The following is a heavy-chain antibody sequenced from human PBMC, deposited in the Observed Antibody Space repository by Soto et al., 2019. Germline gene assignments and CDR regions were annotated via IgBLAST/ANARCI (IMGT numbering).Heavy chain of an antibody. Sequence: QVQLQESGPGLVKASETLSLTCTVSGDSISSYYWNWIRQPAGKGLEWIGRIDASGNSNYNPSLKSRVTMSVGTSKKQFSLKVTSVTAADTAVYYCARYSSNWFQTEGMDVWGQGTTVAVSS. CDR1: GDSISSYY. D-gene: IGHD6-13*01. CDR2: IDASGNS. J-gene: IGHJ6*02. CDR3: ARYSSNWFQTEGMDV. V-gene: IGHV4-4*07.